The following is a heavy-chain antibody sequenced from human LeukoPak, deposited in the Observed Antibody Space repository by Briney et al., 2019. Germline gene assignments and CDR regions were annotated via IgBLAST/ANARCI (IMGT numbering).Heavy chain of an antibody. J-gene: IGHJ6*03. Sequence: ASVKVSCKASGYTFTSYGISWVRQAPGQGLEWMGWISAYNGNTNYAQKLQGRVTMTTDTSTSTAYMELRSLRSDDTAVYYCARDGVAAAGTLMSSGWYSGYYYYYMDVWGKGTTVTVSS. CDR3: ARDGVAAAGTLMSSGWYSGYYYYYMDV. V-gene: IGHV1-18*01. CDR1: GYTFTSYG. D-gene: IGHD6-13*01. CDR2: ISAYNGNT.